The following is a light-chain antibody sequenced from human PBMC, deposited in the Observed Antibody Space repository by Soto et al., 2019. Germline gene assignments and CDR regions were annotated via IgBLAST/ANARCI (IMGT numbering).Light chain of an antibody. CDR2: AAS. CDR3: QQFKNYPIT. J-gene: IGKJ5*01. V-gene: IGKV1-9*01. CDR1: EDIIIY. Sequence: IQLTQSPSSLSSCVGDIFTFTCRASEDIIIYLVWYQQKPGAAPKLLIYAASALHSGVPSRFSGSGSGTDFTLTISSLHPEDFAVYFCQQFKNYPITFGQGTRLEIK.